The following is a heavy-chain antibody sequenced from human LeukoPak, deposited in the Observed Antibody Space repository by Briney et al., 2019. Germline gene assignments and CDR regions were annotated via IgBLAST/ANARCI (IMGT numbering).Heavy chain of an antibody. CDR2: ISGSGGST. D-gene: IGHD3-3*01. CDR3: AKAYFGVVSYFDY. V-gene: IGHV3-23*01. CDR1: GFTFSSYA. Sequence: GRSLRLSCAASGFTFSSYAMSWVRQAPGKGLEWVSAISGSGGSTYYADSVKGRFTISRDNSKNTLYLQMNSLRAEDTAVYYCAKAYFGVVSYFDYWGQGTLVTVSS. J-gene: IGHJ4*02.